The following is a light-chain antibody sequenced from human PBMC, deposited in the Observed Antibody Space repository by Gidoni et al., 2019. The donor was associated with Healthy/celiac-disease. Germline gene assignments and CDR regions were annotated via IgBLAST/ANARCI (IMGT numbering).Light chain of an antibody. V-gene: IGKV3-15*01. CDR3: QQDNNWRGT. J-gene: IGKJ1*01. CDR1: QSVSSN. CDR2: GAS. Sequence: VMTQSPATLSVSPGERATLSCRASQSVSSNLAWYQQKPGQAPRLLIYGASTRATGIPARCSGSGSGKEFTLTISSLQSEDFAVYYCQQDNNWRGTFGQXTKVEIK.